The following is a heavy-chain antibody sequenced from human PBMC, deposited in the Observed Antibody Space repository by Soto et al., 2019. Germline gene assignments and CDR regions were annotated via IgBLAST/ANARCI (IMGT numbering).Heavy chain of an antibody. V-gene: IGHV3-48*02. CDR1: GFTFSSYS. J-gene: IGHJ4*02. CDR3: ARSQNYYDSSGYYQFLDY. D-gene: IGHD3-22*01. CDR2: ISSSSSTI. Sequence: EVQLVESGGGLVQPGGSLRLSCAASGFTFSSYSMNWVRQAPGKGLEWVSYISSSSSTIYYADSVKGRFTISRDNAKNSLYLQMNSLRDEDTAVYYCARSQNYYDSSGYYQFLDYWGQGTLVTGSS.